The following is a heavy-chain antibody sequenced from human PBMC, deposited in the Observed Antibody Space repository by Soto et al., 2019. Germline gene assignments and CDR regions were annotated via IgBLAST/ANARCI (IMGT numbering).Heavy chain of an antibody. CDR3: ARTRATMIVVAPRYFDY. Sequence: QVQLQESGPGLVKPSETLSLTCTVSGGSVSSGSYYWSWIRQPPGKGLEWIGYIYYSGSTNYNPSLKSRVTISVDTSKNQFSLKLSSVTAADTAVYYCARTRATMIVVAPRYFDYWGQGTLVTISS. D-gene: IGHD3-22*01. J-gene: IGHJ4*02. CDR1: GGSVSSGSYY. CDR2: IYYSGST. V-gene: IGHV4-61*01.